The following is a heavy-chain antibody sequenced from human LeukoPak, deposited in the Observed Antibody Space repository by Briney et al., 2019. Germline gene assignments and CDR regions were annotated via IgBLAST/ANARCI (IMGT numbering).Heavy chain of an antibody. CDR1: GYTLTELS. D-gene: IGHD6-13*01. J-gene: IGHJ4*02. Sequence: ASVNVSCKVSGYTLTELSMHWVRQAPGKGLEWMGGFDPEDGETIYAQKFQGRVTMTEDTSTDTAYMELSSLRSEDTAVYYCATDGGHIAAAGLPFDYWGQGTLVTVSS. V-gene: IGHV1-24*01. CDR2: FDPEDGET. CDR3: ATDGGHIAAAGLPFDY.